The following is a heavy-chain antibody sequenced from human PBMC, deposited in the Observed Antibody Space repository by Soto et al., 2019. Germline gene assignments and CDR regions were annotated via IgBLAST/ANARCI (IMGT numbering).Heavy chain of an antibody. CDR3: AKNGGDTIVGVVSHYYYGKDV. D-gene: IGHD3-3*01. Sequence: EVQLLESGGGLVQPGGSLRLSCAASGFTFSSYAMSWVRQAPGKGLEWVSSISGSGGSTYYADSVQGRLTISTDNPKNRLYLQMTSLRAEDTAVYNCAKNGGDTIVGVVSHYYYGKDVWGQRNTVTVS. V-gene: IGHV3-23*01. J-gene: IGHJ6*02. CDR1: GFTFSSYA. CDR2: ISGSGGST.